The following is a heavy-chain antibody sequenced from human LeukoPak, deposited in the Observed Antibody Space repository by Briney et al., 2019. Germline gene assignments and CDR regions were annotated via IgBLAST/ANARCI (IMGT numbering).Heavy chain of an antibody. Sequence: GGSLRLSCAASGFTFDNYAMHWVRQAPGKGLEWVTGISWDGSTKLYADSVKGRFTISRDISKNTLYLQMNSLRAEDTAIYYCTTEKVAYYTDRWSGLFDTWGQGTLVSVSS. J-gene: IGHJ5*02. D-gene: IGHD1-26*01. CDR1: GFTFDNYA. CDR2: ISWDGSTK. V-gene: IGHV3-9*01. CDR3: TTEKVAYYTDRWSGLFDT.